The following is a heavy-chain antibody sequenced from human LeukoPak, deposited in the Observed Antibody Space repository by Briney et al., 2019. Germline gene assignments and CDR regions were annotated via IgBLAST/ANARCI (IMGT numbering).Heavy chain of an antibody. CDR3: ARSGVLLWFGELSPALDI. D-gene: IGHD3-10*01. CDR2: INHSGST. Sequence: KPSETLSLTCAVYGGSFSGYYWSWIRQPPGKGLEWIGEINHSGSTNYNPSLKSRVTISVDTSKNQFSLKLSSVTAADTAVYYCARSGVLLWFGELSPALDIWGQGTMVTVSS. J-gene: IGHJ3*02. CDR1: GGSFSGYY. V-gene: IGHV4-34*01.